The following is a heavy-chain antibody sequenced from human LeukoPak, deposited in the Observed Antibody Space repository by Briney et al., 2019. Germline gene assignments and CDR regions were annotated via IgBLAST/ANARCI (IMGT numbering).Heavy chain of an antibody. CDR2: INSDGNRR. CDR1: GFPFSNYW. J-gene: IGHJ4*02. Sequence: PGGSLRLSCAASGFPFSNYWMYWVRQAPGKGLVWVSRINSDGNRRSYADSVKGRFNISRDNAKSSLFLQMDGLRVDDTAEYYCVRDFYHYDSSNKLKYWGQGTLVSVSS. V-gene: IGHV3-74*01. CDR3: VRDFYHYDSSNKLKY. D-gene: IGHD3-22*01.